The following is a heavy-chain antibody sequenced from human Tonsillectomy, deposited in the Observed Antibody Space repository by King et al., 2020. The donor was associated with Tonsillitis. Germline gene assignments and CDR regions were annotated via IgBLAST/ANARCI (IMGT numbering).Heavy chain of an antibody. CDR2: IHPKSGDT. D-gene: IGHD7-27*01. J-gene: IGHJ4*02. V-gene: IGHV1-2*02. Sequence: LVQSGAEVKKPGASVKVSCRASGYTFTGYYLHWVRQAPGQGLEWMGWIHPKSGDTHYAQTFQGRVIMTRDTSISTTYMEMSSLRSDDTAVYYCAKDLSTGAFDSWGQGTLVTVSS. CDR1: GYTFTGYY. CDR3: AKDLSTGAFDS.